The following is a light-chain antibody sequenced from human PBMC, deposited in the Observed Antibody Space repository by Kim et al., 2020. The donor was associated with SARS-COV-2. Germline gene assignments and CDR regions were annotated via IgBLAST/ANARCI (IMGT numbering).Light chain of an antibody. CDR3: LQDYSYVT. V-gene: IGKV1-5*03. CDR2: KTS. J-gene: IGKJ2*01. Sequence: LAASVGDRVTITCRASQSITSWFAWYQQKPGKAPKPLIYKTSTLESGVPSRFSGSGYGTEFTLTISSLQPDDFATYYCLQDYSYVTFGQGTKLEI. CDR1: QSITSW.